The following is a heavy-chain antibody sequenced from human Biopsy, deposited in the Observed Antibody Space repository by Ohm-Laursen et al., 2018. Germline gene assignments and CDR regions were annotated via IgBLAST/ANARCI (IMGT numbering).Heavy chain of an antibody. Sequence: SLRLSCAASGFTFSSYGIHWVRQAPGKGLEWVAVIWYDGSNKYSADSVKGRFSISRDNSKDTVYLQMNSLRAADTAVYYCARDRYYGSESYYSHYNMDVWGQGTTVSVSS. CDR1: GFTFSSYG. J-gene: IGHJ6*02. V-gene: IGHV3-33*01. CDR3: ARDRYYGSESYYSHYNMDV. D-gene: IGHD3-10*01. CDR2: IWYDGSNK.